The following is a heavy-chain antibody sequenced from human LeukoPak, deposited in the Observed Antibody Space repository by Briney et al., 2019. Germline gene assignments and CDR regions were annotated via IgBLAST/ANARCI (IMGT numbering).Heavy chain of an antibody. V-gene: IGHV1-8*01. CDR1: GYTFTSYD. CDR2: MNPNSGNT. D-gene: IGHD6-13*01. CDR3: VLLGSSWYNKIAY. Sequence: ASVKVSCKASGYTFTSYDINWVRQATGQGLEWMGWMNPNSGNTGYAQKFQGRVTMTRNTSISTAYMELSSLRSEDTAVYYCVLLGSSWYNKIAYWGEGTLVTVSS. J-gene: IGHJ4*02.